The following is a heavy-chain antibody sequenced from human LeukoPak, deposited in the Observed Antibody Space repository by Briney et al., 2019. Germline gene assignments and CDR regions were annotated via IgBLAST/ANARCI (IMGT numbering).Heavy chain of an antibody. CDR3: ARDLTHRRNYDSSGYQIVPAF. J-gene: IGHJ4*02. Sequence: RASVKVSCKASGYIFTNYGISWVRQAPGQGPELMGWISGYNGHTKYAHNLQGRVTMTTDTSTSTAYMELRSLRSDDTAVYYCARDLTHRRNYDSSGYQIVPAFWGQGTLVTVSS. D-gene: IGHD3-22*01. V-gene: IGHV1-18*01. CDR1: GYIFTNYG. CDR2: ISGYNGHT.